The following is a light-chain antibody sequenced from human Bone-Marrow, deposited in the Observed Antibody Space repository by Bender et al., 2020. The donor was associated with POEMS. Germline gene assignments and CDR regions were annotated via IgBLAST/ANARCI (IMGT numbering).Light chain of an antibody. V-gene: IGLV1-40*01. Sequence: QSVLTQPPSVSGAPGQRVTISCTGSSSNTGSGYDINWYQHLPGTAPKLLIYGYNNRPSGVPDRFSGSKSGTSASLAITGLQAEDEGDYYCQSYDNVSGWVFGGGTKLTVL. CDR1: SSNTGSGYD. CDR2: GYN. J-gene: IGLJ3*02. CDR3: QSYDNVSGWV.